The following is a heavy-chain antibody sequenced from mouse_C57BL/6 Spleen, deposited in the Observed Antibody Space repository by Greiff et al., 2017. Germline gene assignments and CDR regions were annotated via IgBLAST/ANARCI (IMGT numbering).Heavy chain of an antibody. CDR3: TRQAPYGSSFDY. D-gene: IGHD1-1*01. CDR1: GFTFSDAW. J-gene: IGHJ2*01. CDR2: IRNKANNHAT. V-gene: IGHV6-6*01. Sequence: EVKVEESGGGLVQPGGSMKLSCAASGFTFSDAWMDWVRQSPEKGLEWVAEIRNKANNHATYYAESVKGRFTISRDDSKSSVYLQMNSLRAEDTGIYYCTRQAPYGSSFDYWGQGTTLTVSS.